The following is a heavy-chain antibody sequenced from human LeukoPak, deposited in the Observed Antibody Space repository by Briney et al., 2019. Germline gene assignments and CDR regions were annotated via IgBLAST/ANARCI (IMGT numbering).Heavy chain of an antibody. CDR3: ARPPRTSYGSGSYFSDY. V-gene: IGHV3-21*01. CDR2: ISSSSYI. D-gene: IGHD3-10*01. CDR1: GFTFSSYS. Sequence: PGGSLRLSCAASGFTFSSYSMNWVRQAPGKGLEWVSSISSSSYIYYADSVKGRFTISRDNAKNSLYLQMNSLRAEDTAVYYCARPPRTSYGSGSYFSDYWGQGTLVTVSS. J-gene: IGHJ4*02.